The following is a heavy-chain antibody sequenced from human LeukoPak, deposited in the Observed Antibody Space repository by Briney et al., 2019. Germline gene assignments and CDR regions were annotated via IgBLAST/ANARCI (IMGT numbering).Heavy chain of an antibody. Sequence: GGSLRLSCAASGFTFSSYSMNWVRQAPGKGLEWVSSISSSSSYIYYADSVKGRFTISRDNAKNSLYLQMNSLRAEDTAVYYCARPLAEGYFDYWGQGTLVTVSS. CDR1: GFTFSSYS. J-gene: IGHJ4*02. D-gene: IGHD1-14*01. CDR2: ISSSSSYI. CDR3: ARPLAEGYFDY. V-gene: IGHV3-21*04.